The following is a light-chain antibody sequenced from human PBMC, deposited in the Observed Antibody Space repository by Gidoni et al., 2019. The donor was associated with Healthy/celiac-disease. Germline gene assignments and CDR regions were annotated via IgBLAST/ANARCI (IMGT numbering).Light chain of an antibody. CDR2: DAS. J-gene: IGKJ4*01. Sequence: AIQLTQSPSSLSASVGDRVTITCRASQGISSALAWYQQKPGKAPKLLIYDASRLESGVPSRFSGSGSGTDFTLTISSLQPEDFATYYWQQFNNYPLTFXGXTKVEIK. CDR1: QGISSA. V-gene: IGKV1D-13*01. CDR3: QQFNNYPLT.